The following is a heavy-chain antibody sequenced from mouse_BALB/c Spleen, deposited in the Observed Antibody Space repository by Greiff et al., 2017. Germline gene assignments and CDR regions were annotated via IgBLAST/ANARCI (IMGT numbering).Heavy chain of an antibody. J-gene: IGHJ2*01. CDR1: GFSLTSYG. V-gene: IGHV2-9*02. Sequence: VNVVESGPGLVAPSQSLSITCTVSGFSLTSYGVHWVRQPPGKGLEWLGVIWAGGSTNYNSALMSRLSISKDNSKSQVFLKMNSLQTDDTAMYYCARVDGYRDYFDYWGQGTTLTVSS. CDR2: IWAGGST. CDR3: ARVDGYRDYFDY. D-gene: IGHD2-3*01.